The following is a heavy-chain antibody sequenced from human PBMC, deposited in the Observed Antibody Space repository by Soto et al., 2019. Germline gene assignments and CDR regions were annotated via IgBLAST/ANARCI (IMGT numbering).Heavy chain of an antibody. V-gene: IGHV3-53*04. Sequence: EVQLVESGGGLVQPGGSLRLSCAASGFTVSSNYMSWVRQAPGKGLEWVSVIYSRGSTYYADTVKGRFTISRHNSKYTLYLQMNSRRAEDTAVYYCARGFLADHDSGDYEALGSDAFDIWGQGTMVTVSS. CDR2: IYSRGST. CDR3: ARGFLADHDSGDYEALGSDAFDI. CDR1: GFTVSSNY. J-gene: IGHJ3*02. D-gene: IGHD4-17*01.